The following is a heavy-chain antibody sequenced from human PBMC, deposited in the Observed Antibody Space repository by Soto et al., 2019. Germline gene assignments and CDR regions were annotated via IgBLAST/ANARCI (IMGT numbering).Heavy chain of an antibody. J-gene: IGHJ4*02. Sequence: PGESLKISCRGSGYSFSSFWIGWVRQMPGKGLEWMGVIYPGDSDTRYSPSFQGQVTISADKSINTAYLQWSSLKASDTAMYYCATRSQAFDYWGQGTLVTVSS. CDR3: ATRSQAFDY. CDR1: GYSFSSFW. V-gene: IGHV5-51*01. CDR2: IYPGDSDT.